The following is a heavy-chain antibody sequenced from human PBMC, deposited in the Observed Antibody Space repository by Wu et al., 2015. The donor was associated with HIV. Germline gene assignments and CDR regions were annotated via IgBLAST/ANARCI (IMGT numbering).Heavy chain of an antibody. CDR3: ARDATPITTEFDY. D-gene: IGHD4-11*01. CDR2: INPSGGST. Sequence: QVQLVQSGAEVKKPGASVKVSCGTSGYTFTNYYIHWVRQAPGRGLEWMAWINPSGGSTIYAEAFEGRITVTTDTSMKTVYMELESLTSRDMAMYFCARDATPITTEFDYWGQGTLITVSS. J-gene: IGHJ4*02. CDR1: GYTFTNYY. V-gene: IGHV1-2*02.